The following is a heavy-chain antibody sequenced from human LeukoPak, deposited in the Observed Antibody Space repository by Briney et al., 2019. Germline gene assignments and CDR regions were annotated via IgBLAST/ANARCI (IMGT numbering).Heavy chain of an antibody. Sequence: GMSLRLSCAASGFSFSNCSMNWVRQAPGKGLEWVSSISSSSTYIYYADSLEGRFTISRDNVRNSLYLQMNSLRAEDTAVYYCAGDYEGNLAFDIWGQGTMVTVSS. D-gene: IGHD4-23*01. J-gene: IGHJ3*02. CDR2: ISSSSTYI. CDR1: GFSFSNCS. CDR3: AGDYEGNLAFDI. V-gene: IGHV3-21*01.